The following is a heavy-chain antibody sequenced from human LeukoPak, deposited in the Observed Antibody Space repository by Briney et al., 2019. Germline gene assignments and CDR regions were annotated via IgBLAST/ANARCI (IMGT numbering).Heavy chain of an antibody. CDR3: ARAQTLYYDILTGYYLIDY. Sequence: NASETLSLTCTVSGGSISSYYWSWIRQPPGKGLEWIGYIYYSGSTNYNPSLKSRVTISVDTSKNQFSLKLSSVTAGDTAVYYCARAQTLYYDILTGYYLIDYWGQGTLVTVSS. D-gene: IGHD3-9*01. CDR1: GGSISSYY. V-gene: IGHV4-59*01. J-gene: IGHJ4*02. CDR2: IYYSGST.